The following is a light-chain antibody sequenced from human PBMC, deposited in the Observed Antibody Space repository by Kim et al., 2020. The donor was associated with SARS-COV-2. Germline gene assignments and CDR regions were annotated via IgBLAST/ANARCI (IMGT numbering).Light chain of an antibody. CDR3: QQFNNHPLT. V-gene: IGKV1-9*01. CDR1: RDITNN. CDR2: AAS. J-gene: IGKJ4*01. Sequence: ASVGDRVTITCQASRDITNNLAWYQQKPDKAPKLLIYAASTVHSGVSSRFSGSGSGTDFTFTITSLQPEDVATYYCQQFNNHPLTFGGGTRVDIK.